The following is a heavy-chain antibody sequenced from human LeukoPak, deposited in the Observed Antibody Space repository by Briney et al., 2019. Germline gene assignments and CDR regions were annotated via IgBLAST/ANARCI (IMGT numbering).Heavy chain of an antibody. J-gene: IGHJ5*02. V-gene: IGHV3-23*01. CDR1: GFTFSSYA. CDR3: AKGYCASATCYSRFDP. D-gene: IGHD2-2*02. CDR2: ISGSGGTT. Sequence: GGSLRLSCAASGFTFSSYAMSWVRQAPGKGLEWVSAISGSGGTTFYADSVKGRFTISRDNSNNTLFLQMNGLRADDTAVYFCAKGYCASATCYSRFDPWGQGTLVTVSS.